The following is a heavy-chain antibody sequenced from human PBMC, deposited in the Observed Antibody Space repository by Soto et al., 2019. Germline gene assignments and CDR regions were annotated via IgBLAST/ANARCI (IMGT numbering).Heavy chain of an antibody. D-gene: IGHD5-18*01. J-gene: IGHJ4*02. CDR3: ARGRYADY. V-gene: IGHV1-18*01. CDR2: ISAHNGKT. Sequence: QAHLVQSGPEVKKPGASVKVSCKGSGYIFTSYGIAWVRQAPGQGLEWMGWISAHNGKTGYAQKFQGRVTVTRDTSTSTAYLELSSLRSYDTALYYCARGRYADYWGQGALVTVSS. CDR1: GYIFTSYG.